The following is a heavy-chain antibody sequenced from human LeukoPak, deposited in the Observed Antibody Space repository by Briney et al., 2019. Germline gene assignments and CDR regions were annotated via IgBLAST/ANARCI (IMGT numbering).Heavy chain of an antibody. CDR3: ARVRVGYSFDY. V-gene: IGHV3-21*01. D-gene: IGHD3-10*01. J-gene: IGHJ4*02. Sequence: GGSLRLSCAASGFTFTRFNMNWVRQAPGKGLELVSSITTSGTYIYYADSVKGRFTISRDNAKNSLYLQMNSLRDEDTAVYYCARVRVGYSFDYWGQGILVTVSS. CDR2: ITTSGTYI. CDR1: GFTFTRFN.